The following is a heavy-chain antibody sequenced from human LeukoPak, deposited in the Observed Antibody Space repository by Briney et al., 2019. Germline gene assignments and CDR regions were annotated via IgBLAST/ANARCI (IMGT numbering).Heavy chain of an antibody. V-gene: IGHV1-8*03. CDR2: MNLNSGYT. D-gene: IGHD6-19*01. Sequence: ASVKVSCKTSGYTFTTYDINWVRQATGQGLEWMGWMNLNSGYTGYAQKFQGRVTITRDTSISTAYMELSSLRSEDTALYYCSRVAGSIDYWGQGTLVTVSS. CDR3: SRVAGSIDY. CDR1: GYTFTTYD. J-gene: IGHJ4*02.